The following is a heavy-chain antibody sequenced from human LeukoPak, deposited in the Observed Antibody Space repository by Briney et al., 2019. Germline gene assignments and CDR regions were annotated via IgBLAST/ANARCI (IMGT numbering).Heavy chain of an antibody. Sequence: SVKVSCKASGGTFSSYAISWVRQAPGQGREWMGRIIPILGIANYAQKFQGRVTITADKSTSTAYMELSSLRSEDTAVYYCARDLCGGDCRDAFDIWGQGTMVTVSS. CDR2: IIPILGIA. CDR1: GGTFSSYA. J-gene: IGHJ3*02. CDR3: ARDLCGGDCRDAFDI. D-gene: IGHD2-21*02. V-gene: IGHV1-69*04.